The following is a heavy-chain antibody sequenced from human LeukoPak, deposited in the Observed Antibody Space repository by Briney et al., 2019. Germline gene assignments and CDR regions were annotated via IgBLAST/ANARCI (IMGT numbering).Heavy chain of an antibody. Sequence: ASVKVSCKASGYTFTSYDINWVRQATGQGLEWMGWMNPNSGNTGYAQKFQGRVTMTRNTSISTAYMELSSLRSEDTAVYYCARGDCSSTSCYGPYGMDVWGQGTTVTVSS. J-gene: IGHJ6*02. V-gene: IGHV1-8*01. D-gene: IGHD2-2*01. CDR3: ARGDCSSTSCYGPYGMDV. CDR2: MNPNSGNT. CDR1: GYTFTSYD.